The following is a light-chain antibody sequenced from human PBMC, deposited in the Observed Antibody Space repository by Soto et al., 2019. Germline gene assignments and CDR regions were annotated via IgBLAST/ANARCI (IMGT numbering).Light chain of an antibody. Sequence: EIVMTQSPATLSVSPGERATLSCRASQSVFSNLAWYQQKPGQPPRLLISGASTRATGLPDRFSGSGSGTEFTLTISSLQSEDFATYYCQQYNNWPYTCGPGTRVDFK. J-gene: IGKJ3*01. CDR2: GAS. V-gene: IGKV3-15*01. CDR3: QQYNNWPYT. CDR1: QSVFSN.